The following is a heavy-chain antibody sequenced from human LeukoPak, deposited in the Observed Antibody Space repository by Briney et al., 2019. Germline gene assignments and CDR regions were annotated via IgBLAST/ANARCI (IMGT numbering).Heavy chain of an antibody. CDR3: AKRGVVIRVILVGFHKEAYYFDS. CDR2: IRGSGGST. V-gene: IGHV3-23*01. J-gene: IGHJ4*02. Sequence: GGSLRLSCAVSGITLSNYGMSWVRQAPGKGLEWVAGIRGSGGSTNYADSVKGRFTISRDNSKSTLYLHTSSLRAEDTAVYFCAKRGVVIRVILVGFHKEAYYFDSWGQGALVTVSS. D-gene: IGHD3-22*01. CDR1: GITLSNYG.